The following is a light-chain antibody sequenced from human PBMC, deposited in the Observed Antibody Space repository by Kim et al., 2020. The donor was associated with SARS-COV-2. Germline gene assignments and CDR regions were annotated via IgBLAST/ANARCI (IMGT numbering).Light chain of an antibody. Sequence: GQRITIACSGSSANSGRHSVAWYQQLPGPAPQLLIYTYSQRPSGVPDRFSGSKSGTSASLAISGLQSEDEADYYCAAWDDSLDGLVFGTGTKVTVL. CDR1: SANSGRHS. V-gene: IGLV1-44*01. CDR2: TYS. J-gene: IGLJ1*01. CDR3: AAWDDSLDGLV.